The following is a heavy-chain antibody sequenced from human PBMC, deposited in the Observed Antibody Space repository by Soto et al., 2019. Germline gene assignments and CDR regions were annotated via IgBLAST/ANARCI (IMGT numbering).Heavy chain of an antibody. J-gene: IGHJ6*03. CDR1: GYTFTRYG. D-gene: IGHD5-12*01. V-gene: IGHV1-18*01. CDR3: ARGTVASISQYHYFYMDV. CDR2: ISGYNGNT. Sequence: ASVKVSCKASGYTFTRYGVSWVRQAPGQGLEWMGRISGYNGNTNYAQKFQGRVTMTTETSTTTAYMELRSLTSDDTAVYYCARGTVASISQYHYFYMDVWGKGTTVTVSS.